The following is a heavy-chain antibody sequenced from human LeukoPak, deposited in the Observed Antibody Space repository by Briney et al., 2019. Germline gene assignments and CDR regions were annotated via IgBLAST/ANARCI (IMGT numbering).Heavy chain of an antibody. CDR3: ARRGGPAAIYDWFDP. CDR1: GGSISGYY. D-gene: IGHD2-2*01. CDR2: IYYSGST. V-gene: IGHV4-59*01. Sequence: SETLSLTCTVSGGSISGYYWSWIRQPPGKGLEWIGYIYYSGSTNYNPSLKSRVTISVDTSKNQFSLKLSSVTAADTAVYYCARRGGPAAIYDWFDPWGQGTLVTVPS. J-gene: IGHJ5*02.